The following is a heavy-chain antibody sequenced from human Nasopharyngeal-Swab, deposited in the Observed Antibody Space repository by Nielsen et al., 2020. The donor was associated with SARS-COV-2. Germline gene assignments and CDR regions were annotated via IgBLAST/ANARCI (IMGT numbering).Heavy chain of an antibody. CDR2: IKQDGSEK. Sequence: GGSLRLSCAASGFSFGTYWMTWVRQAPGQGLEWVANIKQDGSEKYYVDSVKVRFTVSRDNPKNLLYLQVNSLRAEDTAVYYCARQGVFVPAYFHQYNMDVWGKGTTVTVSS. CDR1: GFSFGTYW. CDR3: ARQGVFVPAYFHQYNMDV. J-gene: IGHJ6*03. D-gene: IGHD3-16*02. V-gene: IGHV3-7*03.